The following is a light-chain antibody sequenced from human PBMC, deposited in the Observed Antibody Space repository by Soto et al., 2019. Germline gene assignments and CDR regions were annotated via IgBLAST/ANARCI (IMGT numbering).Light chain of an antibody. Sequence: DIQMTQSPSSLSASVGDRVTITCRASQSISSYLNWYQQKPGKAPKLLIYAASSLQSGVPSRFSGSVSGTDFTLTISSLQPEDFATYYCQQSYSTPRHTFGQGTKLEIK. CDR3: QQSYSTPRHT. CDR2: AAS. V-gene: IGKV1-39*01. J-gene: IGKJ2*01. CDR1: QSISSY.